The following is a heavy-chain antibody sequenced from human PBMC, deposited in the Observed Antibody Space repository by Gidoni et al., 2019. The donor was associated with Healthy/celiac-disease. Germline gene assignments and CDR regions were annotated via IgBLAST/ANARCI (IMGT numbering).Heavy chain of an antibody. CDR1: GDSFTSYW. CDR3: AIPTQQLVLDY. D-gene: IGHD6-13*01. CDR2: IYPGDSDT. J-gene: IGHJ4*02. Sequence: ELKLVQSAAEVKTPGESLKTSCQGSGDSFTSYWIGWVRQMPGKGLEWMGIIYPGDSDTRYSPSYQGQVTISADKSISTAYLQWSSLKASDTAMYYCAIPTQQLVLDYWGQGTLVTVSS. V-gene: IGHV5-51*03.